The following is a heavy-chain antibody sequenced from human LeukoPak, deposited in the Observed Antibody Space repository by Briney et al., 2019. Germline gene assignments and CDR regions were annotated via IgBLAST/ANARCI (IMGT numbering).Heavy chain of an antibody. J-gene: IGHJ4*02. CDR3: ARGAHYHDSSEGYDY. V-gene: IGHV1-2*02. CDR2: INPNSGGT. Sequence: ASVKVSCKASGYTFTGYYMHWVRQPPGQGLEGMGWINPNSGGTNYAQKFQGRVTMTRDTSISTAYMELSRLRSDDTAVYYCARGAHYHDSSEGYDYWGQGTLVTVSS. CDR1: GYTFTGYY. D-gene: IGHD3-22*01.